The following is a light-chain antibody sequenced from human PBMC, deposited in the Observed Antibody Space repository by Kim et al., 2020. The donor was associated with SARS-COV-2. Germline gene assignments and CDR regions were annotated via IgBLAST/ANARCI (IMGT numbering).Light chain of an antibody. V-gene: IGLV3-19*01. Sequence: SSELTQDSAVSVALGQTVRITCQGDSLRSYYATWYQQKSGQAPVLVFYGKDKRPSGIPDRFSGSSSGNTASLTITGAQAADEADYYCKSRDSRRGKVVFGGGTKVTVL. CDR2: GKD. J-gene: IGLJ2*01. CDR1: SLRSYY. CDR3: KSRDSRRGKVV.